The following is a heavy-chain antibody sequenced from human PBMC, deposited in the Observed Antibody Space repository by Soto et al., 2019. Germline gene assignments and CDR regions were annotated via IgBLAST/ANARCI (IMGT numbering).Heavy chain of an antibody. V-gene: IGHV4-4*02. CDR2: IYHTGST. CDR1: GGSISSSNW. CDR3: AREGYDSSGFRPFDS. Sequence: SETLSLTCAVAGGSISSSNWWSWVRQPPGKGLEWIGEIYHTGSTNYNPSLKSRVTISVDKSKNQFSLKLTSVTAADTAVYYCAREGYDSSGFRPFDSWGQGTLVTVSS. J-gene: IGHJ5*01. D-gene: IGHD3-22*01.